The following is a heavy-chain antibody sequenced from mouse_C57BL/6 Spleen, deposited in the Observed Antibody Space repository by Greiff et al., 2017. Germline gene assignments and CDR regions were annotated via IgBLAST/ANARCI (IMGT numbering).Heavy chain of an antibody. CDR3: AKTAQAPFAY. D-gene: IGHD3-2*02. CDR2: ISSGSSTI. J-gene: IGHJ3*01. V-gene: IGHV5-17*01. CDR1: GFTFSDYG. Sequence: EVQRVESGGGLVKPGGSLKLSCAASGFTFSDYGMHWVRQAPEKGLEWVAYISSGSSTIYYADTVKGRFTISRDNAKNTLFLQMTSLRSEDTAMYYCAKTAQAPFAYWGQGTLVTVSA.